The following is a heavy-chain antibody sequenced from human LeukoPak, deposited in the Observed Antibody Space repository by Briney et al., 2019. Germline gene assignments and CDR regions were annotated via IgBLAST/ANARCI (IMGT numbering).Heavy chain of an antibody. CDR1: GGSISSYY. CDR3: ARGRRDYNYEDYFDY. CDR2: IYTSGST. Sequence: SETLSLTCTVSGGSISSYYWSWIRQPAGKGLEWIGRIYTSGSTNYNPPLKSRVTMSVDTSKNQFSLKLSSVTAADTAVYYCARGRRDYNYEDYFDYWGQGTLVTVSS. J-gene: IGHJ4*02. D-gene: IGHD1-20*01. V-gene: IGHV4-4*07.